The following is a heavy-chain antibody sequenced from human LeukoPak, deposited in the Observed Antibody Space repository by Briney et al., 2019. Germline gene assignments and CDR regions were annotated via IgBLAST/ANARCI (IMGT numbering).Heavy chain of an antibody. Sequence: ASVKVSCTASGYTFTSYHMHWVRQAPGQGLEWMGIINPSDGSTTYAQRFQGRVTLTRDTSTSTVYMDLSSLRSEDTAVYYCARHQGAGEYPFDYWGQGTLVTVSS. CDR1: GYTFTSYH. CDR3: ARHQGAGEYPFDY. V-gene: IGHV1-46*01. J-gene: IGHJ4*02. D-gene: IGHD2/OR15-2a*01. CDR2: INPSDGST.